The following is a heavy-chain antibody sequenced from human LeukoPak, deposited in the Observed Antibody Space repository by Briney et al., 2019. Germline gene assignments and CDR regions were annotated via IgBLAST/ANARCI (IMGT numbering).Heavy chain of an antibody. D-gene: IGHD5-12*01. CDR3: AKEEVATLDYYYYGMDV. CDR2: ISWNSGSI. V-gene: IGHV3-9*01. CDR1: GFTFDDYA. J-gene: IGHJ6*02. Sequence: PGGSLRLSCAASGFTFDDYAMHWVRHAPGKGLEWVSGISWNSGSIVYADSVKGRFTISRDNAKNSLYLQMNSLRAEDTALYYCAKEEVATLDYYYYGMDVCGQGTTVTVSS.